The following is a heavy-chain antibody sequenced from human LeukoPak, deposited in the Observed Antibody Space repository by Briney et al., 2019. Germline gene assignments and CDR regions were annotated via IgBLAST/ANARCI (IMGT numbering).Heavy chain of an antibody. CDR1: GGSFSGYY. CDR2: INHSGST. D-gene: IGHD1-26*01. J-gene: IGHJ4*02. CDR3: ARDQLGSVGEY. V-gene: IGHV4-34*01. Sequence: SETLSLTCAVYGGSFSGYYWSWIRQPPGKGLEWIGEINHSGSTNYNPSLKSRVTISVDPSTSQLSLKLQTVTAADTAVYYCARDQLGSVGEYWGRGSLVSVSS.